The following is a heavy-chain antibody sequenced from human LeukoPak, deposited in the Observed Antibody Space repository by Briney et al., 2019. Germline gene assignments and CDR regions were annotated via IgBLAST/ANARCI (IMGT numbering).Heavy chain of an antibody. CDR2: ISGSGGST. CDR3: AKGFCSTTSWYGVY. V-gene: IGHV3-23*01. D-gene: IGHD2-2*01. CDR1: GFTFCSLS. J-gene: IGHJ4*02. Sequence: PGGSLRLSCAASGFTFCSLSMNWVRQAPGEGLGGVASISGSGGSTYYADSVKGRVTISRDNTKNTLYLQMNSLRAEHTAVYYCAKGFCSTTSWYGVYCGARALVTVSS.